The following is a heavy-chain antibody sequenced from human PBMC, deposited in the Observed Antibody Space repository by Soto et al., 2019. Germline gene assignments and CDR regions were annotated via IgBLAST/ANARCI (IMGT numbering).Heavy chain of an antibody. Sequence: LSLTCAVYGGSFSGYYWSWIRQPPGKGLEWIGEINHSGSTNYNPSLKSRVTISVDTSKNQFSLKLSSVTAADTAVYYCARGQRGYCSSTSCSNWFDPWGQGTLVTVSS. J-gene: IGHJ5*02. CDR2: INHSGST. D-gene: IGHD2-2*01. V-gene: IGHV4-34*01. CDR1: GGSFSGYY. CDR3: ARGQRGYCSSTSCSNWFDP.